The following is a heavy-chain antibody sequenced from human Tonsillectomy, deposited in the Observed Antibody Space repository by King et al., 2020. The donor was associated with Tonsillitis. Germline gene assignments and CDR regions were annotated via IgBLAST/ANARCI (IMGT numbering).Heavy chain of an antibody. J-gene: IGHJ6*03. D-gene: IGHD3-22*01. CDR1: GFTFSSYA. CDR2: LSGVRGST. Sequence: VQLVESGGDLVQPGGSLRLSCSASGFTFSSYAMSWVRQAPGKGLELVSSLSGVRGSTYYADSVKVRFTISRDKSKNTLYLQRNSRRAEETAVYYCAKDYYYDSSYYYYYYMDVWGKGTTVTVSS. CDR3: AKDYYYDSSYYYYYYMDV. V-gene: IGHV3-23*04.